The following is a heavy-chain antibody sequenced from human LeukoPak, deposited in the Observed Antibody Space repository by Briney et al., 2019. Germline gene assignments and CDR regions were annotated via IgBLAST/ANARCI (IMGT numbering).Heavy chain of an antibody. Sequence: SETLSLTCTVSGGSISSGDYYWSWIRQPPGKGLEWIGYIYYSGSTYYNPSLKSRVTISVDTSKNQFSLKLSSVTAADTAVYYCAREGGDGYNRLDYWGQGTLVTVSS. CDR3: AREGGDGYNRLDY. D-gene: IGHD5-24*01. V-gene: IGHV4-30-4*02. CDR2: IYYSGST. J-gene: IGHJ4*02. CDR1: GGSISSGDYY.